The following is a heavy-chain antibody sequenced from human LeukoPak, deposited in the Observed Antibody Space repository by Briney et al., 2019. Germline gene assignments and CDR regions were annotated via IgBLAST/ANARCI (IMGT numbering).Heavy chain of an antibody. CDR1: GYTFTSYG. D-gene: IGHD2-15*01. Sequence: ASVKVSCKASGYTFTSYGISWVRQAPGQGLEWMGWISAYNGNTNHAQKLQGRVNMTTDTSTNTAYMELRSLRSDDTAVYYCAREYCSGGSCYGYWGQGTLVTVSS. J-gene: IGHJ4*02. V-gene: IGHV1-18*01. CDR2: ISAYNGNT. CDR3: AREYCSGGSCYGY.